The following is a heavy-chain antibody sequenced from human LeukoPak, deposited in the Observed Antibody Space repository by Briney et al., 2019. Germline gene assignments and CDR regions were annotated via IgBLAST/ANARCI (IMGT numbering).Heavy chain of an antibody. Sequence: PGGSLGLSCAASGFTFSSYAMSWVRQAPGKGLEWVSAISGSGGSTYYADSVKGRFTISRDNSKNTLYLQMNSLRAEDTAVYYCATLVTPYYFGYWGQGTLVTVSS. CDR3: ATLVTPYYFGY. V-gene: IGHV3-23*01. CDR1: GFTFSSYA. CDR2: ISGSGGST. D-gene: IGHD2-21*02. J-gene: IGHJ4*02.